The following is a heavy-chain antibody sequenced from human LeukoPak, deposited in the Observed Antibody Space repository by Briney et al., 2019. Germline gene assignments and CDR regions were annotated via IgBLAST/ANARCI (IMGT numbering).Heavy chain of an antibody. CDR1: GFTFSTYA. Sequence: PGGSLRLSCAASGFTFSTYAMSWLRQAPGKGLEWVSAIGDTTYYPDSVKGRFTISRDNSKNTLYLQMNNLRAEDAAIYYCAKAYAFVGANYFDYWGQGTLVTVSS. J-gene: IGHJ4*02. V-gene: IGHV3-23*01. D-gene: IGHD1-26*01. CDR3: AKAYAFVGANYFDY. CDR2: IGDTT.